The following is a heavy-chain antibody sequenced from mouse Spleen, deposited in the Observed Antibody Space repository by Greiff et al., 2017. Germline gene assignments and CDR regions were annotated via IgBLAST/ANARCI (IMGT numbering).Heavy chain of an antibody. D-gene: IGHD2-3*01. CDR2: IDPSDSYT. CDR3: ARIDDGYYDY. V-gene: IGHV1-69*01. Sequence: VQLQQSGAELVMPGASVKLSCKASGYTFTSYWMHWVKQRPGQGLEWIGEIDPSDSYTNYNQKFKGKATLTVDKSSSTAYMQLSSLTSEDSAVYYCARIDDGYYDYWGQGTTLTVSS. J-gene: IGHJ2*01. CDR1: GYTFTSYW.